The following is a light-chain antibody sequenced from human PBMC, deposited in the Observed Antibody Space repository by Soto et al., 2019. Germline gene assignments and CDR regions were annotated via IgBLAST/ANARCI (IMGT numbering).Light chain of an antibody. CDR1: SGHSNYA. CDR2: LNSDGSH. CDR3: QTWGTGTVI. Sequence: QPVLTQSPSASASLGASVKLTCVLSSGHSNYAVAWHQQQPEKGPRYLMRLNSDGSHNRGDGIPDRFSGSSSGTERYLTISRLQSEDEADYYCQTWGTGTVIFGGGTKPTVL. V-gene: IGLV4-69*01. J-gene: IGLJ2*01.